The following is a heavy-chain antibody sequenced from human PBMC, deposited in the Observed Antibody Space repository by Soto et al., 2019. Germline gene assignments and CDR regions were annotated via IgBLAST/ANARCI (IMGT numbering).Heavy chain of an antibody. D-gene: IGHD3-10*01. Sequence: QVQLVESGGDLVKPGGSLRLSCAASGFTFTDYYMSWLRQAPGQGLQWLSYISGSTDYLNYADSVKGRFTISRDNAKNLLYLQMTSLRADDTAVYYCARDLGLSSSNYFDFWGQGTVVTVSS. CDR3: ARDLGLSSSNYFDF. CDR1: GFTFTDYY. CDR2: ISGSTDYL. V-gene: IGHV3-11*05. J-gene: IGHJ4*02.